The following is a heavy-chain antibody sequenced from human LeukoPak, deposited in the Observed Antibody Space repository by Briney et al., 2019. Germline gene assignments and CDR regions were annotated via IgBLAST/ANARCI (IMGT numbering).Heavy chain of an antibody. CDR2: ISHTGST. D-gene: IGHD3-10*01. CDR3: ARGKPGGAFDI. Sequence: SETLSLTCAVNGAAFSGYSWGWIRQPPGKGLEWIGEISHTGSTRNNPSLKSRVTISVDTSKNQFSLKLSSVTAADTAAYYCARGKPGGAFDIWGQGTMVTVSS. J-gene: IGHJ3*02. V-gene: IGHV4-34*01. CDR1: GAAFSGYS.